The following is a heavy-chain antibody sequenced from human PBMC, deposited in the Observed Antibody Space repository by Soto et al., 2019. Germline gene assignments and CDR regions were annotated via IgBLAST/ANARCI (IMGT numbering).Heavy chain of an antibody. D-gene: IGHD2-8*01. V-gene: IGHV4-31*03. Sequence: SETLSLTCTVSGDSISSGDYYWGWIRQQPGKGLEWIGNIYDSGSTYYNPSLKRRVSISVDMSMTQFSLKLSSVSLADTAVYYCARMVNAGMFFDYWGQGTLVTVSS. CDR3: ARMVNAGMFFDY. CDR2: IYDSGST. CDR1: GDSISSGDYY. J-gene: IGHJ4*02.